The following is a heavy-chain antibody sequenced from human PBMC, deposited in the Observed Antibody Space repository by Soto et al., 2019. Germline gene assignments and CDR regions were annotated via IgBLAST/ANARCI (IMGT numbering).Heavy chain of an antibody. CDR3: ARVDRWTATTVVDAFDI. CDR1: GGFVSSGSYY. CDR2: MSHSGGT. Sequence: QVQLQQWGAGLLKPSETLSLTCAVYGGFVSSGSYYWSWIRQPPGKGLEWIGEMSHSGGTHFNPSLKGRGTISVYTSKNQFSLKMSSVTAADTALYYCARVDRWTATTVVDAFDIWGPWTMVTVSS. D-gene: IGHD1-1*01. V-gene: IGHV4-34*01. J-gene: IGHJ3*02.